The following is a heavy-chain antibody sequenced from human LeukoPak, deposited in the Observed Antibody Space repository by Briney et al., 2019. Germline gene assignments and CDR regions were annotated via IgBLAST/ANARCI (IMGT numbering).Heavy chain of an antibody. CDR2: ISGSGGST. V-gene: IGHV3-23*01. CDR3: ANSIVPASYYYYYMDV. J-gene: IGHJ6*03. CDR1: GFTFSSYA. D-gene: IGHD2-2*01. Sequence: GGSLRLSCAASGFTFSSYAMSWVRQAPGKGLEWVSAISGSGGSTYYADSVKGRFTISRDNSKNTLYLQMNSLRAEDTAVYYCANSIVPASYYYYYMDVWGKGTTVTVSS.